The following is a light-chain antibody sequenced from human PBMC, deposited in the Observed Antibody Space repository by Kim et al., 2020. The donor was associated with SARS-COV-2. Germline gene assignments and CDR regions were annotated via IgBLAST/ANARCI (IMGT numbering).Light chain of an antibody. V-gene: IGKV1-9*01. J-gene: IGKJ4*01. CDR1: QCMGSL. Sequence: ASLGDRVTITWRASQCMGSLLALYQQTPGKAPKLLIYAPSTLQSGVPSRFSGSGSGPDFTLTLSSLQPEDFATYYCQQLNSYPLTFGGGTKVDIK. CDR3: QQLNSYPLT. CDR2: APS.